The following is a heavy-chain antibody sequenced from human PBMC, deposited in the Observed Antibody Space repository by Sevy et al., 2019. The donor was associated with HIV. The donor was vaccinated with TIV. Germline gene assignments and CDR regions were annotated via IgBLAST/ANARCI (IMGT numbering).Heavy chain of an antibody. Sequence: GGSLRLSCAASGFPFSSYAMNWVRQGPGKGLEWVSATGGRGGATYYADSVKGRFTISRDNSKNTLYLQMDSMRAEDTAVYYCAKDVVAVVGDAFDVWGQGTMVTVSS. V-gene: IGHV3-23*01. CDR1: GFPFSSYA. CDR3: AKDVVAVVGDAFDV. D-gene: IGHD2-15*01. J-gene: IGHJ3*01. CDR2: TGGRGGAT.